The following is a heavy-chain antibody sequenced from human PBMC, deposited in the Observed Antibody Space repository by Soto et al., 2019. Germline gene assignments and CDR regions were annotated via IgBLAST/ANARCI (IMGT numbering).Heavy chain of an antibody. CDR3: AKGTVPTGY. V-gene: IGHV3-23*01. Sequence: GGSLRLSCTASGVTFSSYSMSWVRQAPGKGLEWVSAISGSGGSTYYADSVKGRFTISRDNSKNTLYLQMNSLRAEDTAVYYCAKGTVPTGYWGQGTLVTVSS. D-gene: IGHD4-17*01. J-gene: IGHJ4*02. CDR1: GVTFSSYS. CDR2: ISGSGGST.